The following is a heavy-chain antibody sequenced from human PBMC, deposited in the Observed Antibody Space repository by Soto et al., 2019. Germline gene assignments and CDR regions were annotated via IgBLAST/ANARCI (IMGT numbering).Heavy chain of an antibody. D-gene: IGHD6-19*01. V-gene: IGHV4-59*08. CDR1: GGSISSYY. CDR2: IYYSGST. J-gene: IGHJ4*02. Sequence: SETLSLTCTVSGGSISSYYWSWIRQPPGKGLEWIGYIYYSGSTNYNPSLKSRVTISVDTSKNQFSLKLSSVTAADTAVYYCARHEVVAVAGYYFDYWGQGTLVTVSS. CDR3: ARHEVVAVAGYYFDY.